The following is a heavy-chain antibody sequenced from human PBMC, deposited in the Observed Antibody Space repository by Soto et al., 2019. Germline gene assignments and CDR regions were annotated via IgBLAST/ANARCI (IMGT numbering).Heavy chain of an antibody. CDR3: ARAVSGFDS. J-gene: IGHJ5*01. CDR1: GYTFTTYT. D-gene: IGHD6-19*01. V-gene: IGHV1-3*04. CDR2: ISTASGNT. Sequence: QVQLVQSGPEVKKPGASLKLSCKGSGYTFTTYTLHWVRQAPGQRLEWMGWISTASGNTKNSQKFQGRLSIPRDTSASTDYMDLSNLTYEDTAVYYCARAVSGFDSWGQGTLVIVSS.